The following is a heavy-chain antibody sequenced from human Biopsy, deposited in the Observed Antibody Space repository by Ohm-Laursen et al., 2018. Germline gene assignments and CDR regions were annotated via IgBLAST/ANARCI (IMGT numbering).Heavy chain of an antibody. D-gene: IGHD2-15*01. CDR3: AKGQDLRGGADYFQH. CDR2: INPHSGTT. V-gene: IGHV1-2*02. J-gene: IGHJ1*01. Sequence: GASVKVSCKASGYTFTGQYLHWVRQVTGQGLEWMGWINPHSGTTKFAQDFQGRVTMTRDTSITTAYMELRRLRSDDTAVYYCAKGQDLRGGADYFQHWGQGALVTVSS. CDR1: GYTFTGQY.